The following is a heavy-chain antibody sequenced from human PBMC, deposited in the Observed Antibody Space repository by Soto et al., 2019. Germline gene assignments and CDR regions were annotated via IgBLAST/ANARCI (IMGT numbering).Heavy chain of an antibody. CDR2: INPNSGGT. J-gene: IGHJ4*02. CDR3: ARADPVEYSSSFGY. CDR1: GYTFTGYY. Sequence: VSCKASGYTFTGYYMHWVRQAPGQGLEWMGWINPNSGGTNYAQKFQGWVTMTRDTSISTAYMELSRLRSDDTAVYYCARADPVEYSSSFGYWGQGTLVTVSS. V-gene: IGHV1-2*04. D-gene: IGHD6-6*01.